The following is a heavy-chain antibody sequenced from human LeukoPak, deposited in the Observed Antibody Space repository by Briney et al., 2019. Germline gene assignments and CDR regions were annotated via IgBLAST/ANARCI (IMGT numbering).Heavy chain of an antibody. V-gene: IGHV3-30*18. CDR2: ISYDGSNK. CDR1: GFTFSSYG. D-gene: IGHD3-10*01. J-gene: IGHJ4*02. Sequence: PGGSLRLSCAASGFTFSSYGMHWVRQAPGKGLEWVAVISYDGSNKYYADPVKGRFTISRDNSKNTLYLQMNSLRAEDTAVYYCAKGRLWFGEPTPDYWGQGTLVTVSS. CDR3: AKGRLWFGEPTPDY.